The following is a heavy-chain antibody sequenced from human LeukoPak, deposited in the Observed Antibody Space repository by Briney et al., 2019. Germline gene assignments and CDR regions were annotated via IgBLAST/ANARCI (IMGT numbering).Heavy chain of an antibody. Sequence: PSETLSLTCTVSGGSISSHHWSWIRQPPGKGLEWIGYIYYSGSTNYKPSLKSRVTISVDTSKNQFSLKLASVTAADTAVYYCARGGVNYKIAGPWGQGALVTVSS. CDR3: ARGGVNYKIAGP. J-gene: IGHJ5*02. V-gene: IGHV4-59*08. D-gene: IGHD3-16*01. CDR2: IYYSGST. CDR1: GGSISSHH.